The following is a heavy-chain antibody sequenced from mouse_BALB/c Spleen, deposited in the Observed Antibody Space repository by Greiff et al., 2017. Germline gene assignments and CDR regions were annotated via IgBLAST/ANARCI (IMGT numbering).Heavy chain of an antibody. J-gene: IGHJ3*01. V-gene: IGHV14-3*02. CDR1: GFNIKDTY. Sequence: EVKLMASGAELVKPGASVKLSCTASGFNIKDTYMHWVKQRPEQGLEWIGRIDPANGNTKYDPKFQGKATITADTSSNTAYLQLSSLTSEDTAVYYGARGILRFAWLAYWGQGTLVTVSA. CDR3: ARGILRFAWLAY. D-gene: IGHD1-1*01. CDR2: IDPANGNT.